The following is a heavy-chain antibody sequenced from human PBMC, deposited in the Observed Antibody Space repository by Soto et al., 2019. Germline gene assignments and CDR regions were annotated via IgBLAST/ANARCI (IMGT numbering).Heavy chain of an antibody. CDR2: IYYSGGT. Sequence: SETLSRTCTVSGGSISSSRYYWGWIRQPPGKGLELIGSIYYSGGTYYNPSLKSRVTISVDKSQNPLSMKLSSVTAADTAVYYCARPRIAARGWFDPWGQGTMVTVS. V-gene: IGHV4-39*01. CDR1: GGSISSSRYY. CDR3: ARPRIAARGWFDP. D-gene: IGHD6-6*01. J-gene: IGHJ5*02.